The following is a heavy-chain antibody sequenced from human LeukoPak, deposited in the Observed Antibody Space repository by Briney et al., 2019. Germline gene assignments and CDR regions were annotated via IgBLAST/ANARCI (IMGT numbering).Heavy chain of an antibody. CDR1: GFTFSSYW. V-gene: IGHV3-74*01. CDR3: ARGGLAVIRCPEV. J-gene: IGHJ4*02. D-gene: IGHD2-2*02. CDR2: INSDGSST. Sequence: QPGGSLRLSCAASGFTFSSYWMHWVRHAPGKGLVWVSRINSDGSSTSYADSVKGRFTISRDNAKNTLYLQMNSLRAEDTAVYYCARGGLAVIRCPEVWGQGTLVTVSS.